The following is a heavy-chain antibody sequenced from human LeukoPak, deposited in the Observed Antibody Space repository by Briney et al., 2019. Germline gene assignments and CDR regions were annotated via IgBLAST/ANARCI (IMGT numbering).Heavy chain of an antibody. CDR3: ARGMPYYYYGMDV. J-gene: IGHJ6*02. CDR2: IYSGGST. V-gene: IGHV3-53*01. Sequence: GGSLRLSCAASGFTVSSNYMSWARQVPGKGLEWVSVIYSGGSTYYADSVKGRFTISRDNSKNTLYLQMNSLRAEDTAVYYCARGMPYYYYGMDVWGQGTTVTVSS. CDR1: GFTVSSNY. D-gene: IGHD2-2*01.